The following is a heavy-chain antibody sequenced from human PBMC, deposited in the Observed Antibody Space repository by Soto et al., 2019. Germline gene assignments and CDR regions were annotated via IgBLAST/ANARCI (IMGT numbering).Heavy chain of an antibody. CDR3: AGVTWFRSMDV. D-gene: IGHD3-10*01. CDR1: GDSVSSNTSA. CDR2: IYYRSTWSF. V-gene: IGHV6-1*01. J-gene: IGHJ6*02. Sequence: SQTLSLTCAISGDSVSSNTSAWNCISQSPSRGLEWLGRIYYRSTWSFDYALSVRSRITIAPDTSKNQFSLHLDSLTPEDTALYYCAGVTWFRSMDVWGQGTPVTVSS.